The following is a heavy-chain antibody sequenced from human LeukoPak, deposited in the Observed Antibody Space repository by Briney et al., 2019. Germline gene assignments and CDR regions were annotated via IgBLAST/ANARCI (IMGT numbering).Heavy chain of an antibody. Sequence: ASVKVSCKASGYTFTSYGISWVRQAPGQGLEWMGWISAYNGNTNYAQKLQGRVTMTTDTSTSTAYMELRSLRSDDTAVYYCARGPVGGWNGYYFDYWGQGTLVTVSS. D-gene: IGHD1-1*01. CDR1: GYTFTSYG. V-gene: IGHV1-18*01. J-gene: IGHJ4*02. CDR3: ARGPVGGWNGYYFDY. CDR2: ISAYNGNT.